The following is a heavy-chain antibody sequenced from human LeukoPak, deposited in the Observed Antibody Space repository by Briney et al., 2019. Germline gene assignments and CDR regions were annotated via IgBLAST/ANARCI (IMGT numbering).Heavy chain of an antibody. CDR2: IMSNSGGT. Sequence: ASVKVSCKAAGYSISDSHMHWVRQAPGQGLEWMGWIMSNSGGTHYAQKLQGRATMTRDTSISTAYFELTSLRSDDTAIYYCARDPVDGYYYFDYWGQGTLVTVSS. J-gene: IGHJ4*02. V-gene: IGHV1-2*02. D-gene: IGHD5-12*01. CDR1: GYSISDSH. CDR3: ARDPVDGYYYFDY.